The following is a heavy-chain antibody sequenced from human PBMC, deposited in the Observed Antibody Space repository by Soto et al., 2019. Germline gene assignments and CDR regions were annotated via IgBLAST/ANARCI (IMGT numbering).Heavy chain of an antibody. J-gene: IGHJ6*02. CDR1: GYTFTSYG. Sequence: QVQLVQSGGEVKKPGASVKVSCKASGYTFTSYGFSWVRQAPGQGLEWMGWINGYTGNTHYAQKFQGRVTMTIDTSTSTAYMELWTLISDDTAVYYCARSWVTGKGGMDVWGQGTTVTVSS. CDR3: ARSWVTGKGGMDV. CDR2: INGYTGNT. D-gene: IGHD3-16*01. V-gene: IGHV1-18*01.